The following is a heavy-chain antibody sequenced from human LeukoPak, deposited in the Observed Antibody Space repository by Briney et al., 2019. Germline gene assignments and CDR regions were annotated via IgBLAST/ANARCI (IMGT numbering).Heavy chain of an antibody. V-gene: IGHV4-39*07. CDR2: IYYSGST. Sequence: SETLSLTCTVSGGSIGSSSYYWGWIRQPPGKGLEWIGSIYYSGSTYYNPSLKSRVTISVDTSKNQFSLKLSSVTAADTAVYYCARVRGSYYDYWGQGTLVTVSS. D-gene: IGHD1-26*01. CDR1: GGSIGSSSYY. CDR3: ARVRGSYYDY. J-gene: IGHJ4*02.